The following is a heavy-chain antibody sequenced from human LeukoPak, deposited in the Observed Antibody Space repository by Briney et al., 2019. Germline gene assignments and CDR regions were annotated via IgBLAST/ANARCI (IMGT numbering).Heavy chain of an antibody. Sequence: GESLKISCQGSGYRYSNYCFGWVRQMPGKGLEWMGIIYPGDSDTRYSPSFQGQVTISADKSISTAYLQWSSLKASDTAMYYCAVEMATIVGWGQGTLVTVSS. CDR2: IYPGDSDT. D-gene: IGHD5-24*01. CDR1: GYRYSNYC. J-gene: IGHJ4*02. CDR3: AVEMATIVG. V-gene: IGHV5-51*01.